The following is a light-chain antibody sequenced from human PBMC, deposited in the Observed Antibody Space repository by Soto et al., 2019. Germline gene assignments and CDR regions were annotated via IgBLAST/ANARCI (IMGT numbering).Light chain of an antibody. CDR3: QQRSNWT. V-gene: IGKV3-11*01. CDR1: QSVSSN. J-gene: IGKJ1*01. CDR2: GAS. Sequence: EIVMTQSPATLSVSPGERATLSCRASQSVSSNLAWYQQKPGQAPRLLIYGASSRATGIPDRFSGSGSGTDFTLTISSLEPEDFAVYYCQQRSNWTFGQGTKVDI.